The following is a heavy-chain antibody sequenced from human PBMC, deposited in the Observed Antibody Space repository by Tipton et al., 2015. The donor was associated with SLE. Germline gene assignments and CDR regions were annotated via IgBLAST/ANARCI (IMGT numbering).Heavy chain of an antibody. CDR3: ARGSVRADDY. CDR1: GGSFSGYY. D-gene: IGHD4-17*01. J-gene: IGHJ4*02. V-gene: IGHV4-34*01. Sequence: TLSLTCAVYGGSFSGYYWSWIRQPPGKGLEWIGEINHSGSTNYNPSLKSRVTISIDTSKNQFSLSLKSVTAADTAVYYCARGSVRADDYWGQGTLVTVSS. CDR2: INHSGST.